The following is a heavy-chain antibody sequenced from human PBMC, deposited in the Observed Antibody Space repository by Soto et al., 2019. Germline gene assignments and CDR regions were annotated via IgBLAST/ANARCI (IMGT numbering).Heavy chain of an antibody. CDR2: IIPIFGTT. J-gene: IGHJ5*02. D-gene: IGHD3-22*01. CDR3: ARDRTDSGYYTNWLDP. CDR1: GGTFGSDA. V-gene: IGHV1-69*06. Sequence: ASVKVSCKASGGTFGSDAITWVRQAPGQGLEWVGRIIPIFGTTNYAQNLQGRVTISADKFTLTSYMELHSLTSDDTALYYCARDRTDSGYYTNWLDPWGQGTQVTVSS.